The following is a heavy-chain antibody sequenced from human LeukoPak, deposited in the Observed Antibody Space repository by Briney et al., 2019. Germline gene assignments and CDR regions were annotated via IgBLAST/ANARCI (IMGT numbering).Heavy chain of an antibody. CDR2: IFHSGST. CDR1: GGSISSNNW. J-gene: IGHJ4*02. V-gene: IGHV4-4*02. CDR3: ARAEPRGSVWYPY. D-gene: IGHD6-13*01. Sequence: SGTLCLTCAVSGGSISSNNWWSWVRPPPGKGVEWIGEIFHSGSTNYNPSLKSRVTISVDNSKNQFSLELNSVTAADTAVYYCARAEPRGSVWYPYWGQGTLVTVSS.